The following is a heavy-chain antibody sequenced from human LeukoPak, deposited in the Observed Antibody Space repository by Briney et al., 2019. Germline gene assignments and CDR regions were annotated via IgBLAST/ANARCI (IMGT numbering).Heavy chain of an antibody. D-gene: IGHD3-22*01. CDR2: INPSGGST. CDR1: GYTFTSYY. CDR3: ASWYYDSSGYHTLDY. Sequence: ASVKVSCKASGYTFTSYYMHWVRQAPGQGREWMGLINPSGGSTSYAQKFQGRVTMTRDMSTSTVYMELSSLRSEDTAVYYCASWYYDSSGYHTLDYWGQGTLVTVSS. J-gene: IGHJ4*02. V-gene: IGHV1-46*01.